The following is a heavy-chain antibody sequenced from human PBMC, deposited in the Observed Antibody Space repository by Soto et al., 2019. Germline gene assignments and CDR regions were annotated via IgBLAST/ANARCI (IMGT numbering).Heavy chain of an antibody. CDR3: ARELMVRGVISGLNPTTYYYGMDV. V-gene: IGHV1-69*12. Sequence: QVQLVQSGAEVKKPGSSVKVSCKASGGTFSSYAISWVRQAPGQGLEWMGGIIPIFGTANYAQKFQGRVTITADESTSTAYMELSSLRSEDTAVYYCARELMVRGVISGLNPTTYYYGMDVWGQGTTVTVSS. CDR2: IIPIFGTA. CDR1: GGTFSSYA. D-gene: IGHD3-10*01. J-gene: IGHJ6*02.